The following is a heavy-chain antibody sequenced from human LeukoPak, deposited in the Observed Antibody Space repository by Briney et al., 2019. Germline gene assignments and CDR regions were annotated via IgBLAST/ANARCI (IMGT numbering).Heavy chain of an antibody. D-gene: IGHD3-22*01. Sequence: GASVKVSCKASGYTFTTYYIHWVRQAPGQGLEWLGIINPSGGSPTYAQKFQGRVTMTRDTSTSTVYMELSSLRSDVTAVYYCARVGSVDTSGYYDYWGQGTLVTVSS. CDR1: GYTFTTYY. V-gene: IGHV1-46*01. CDR3: ARVGSVDTSGYYDY. CDR2: INPSGGSP. J-gene: IGHJ4*02.